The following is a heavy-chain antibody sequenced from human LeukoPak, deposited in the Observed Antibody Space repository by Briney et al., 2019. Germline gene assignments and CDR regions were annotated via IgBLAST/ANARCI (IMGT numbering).Heavy chain of an antibody. Sequence: SETLSLTCTVSGFSIGTSDYFWSWIRQPAGKGLEWIGRMEISGSTNYNPSLRGRVTLSLDTSKNQFSLKLSSVTAADTAVFYCARGDTMINGPNAFDIWGQGTMVTVSS. V-gene: IGHV4-61*02. J-gene: IGHJ3*02. CDR1: GFSIGTSDYF. CDR2: MEISGST. D-gene: IGHD3-22*01. CDR3: ARGDTMINGPNAFDI.